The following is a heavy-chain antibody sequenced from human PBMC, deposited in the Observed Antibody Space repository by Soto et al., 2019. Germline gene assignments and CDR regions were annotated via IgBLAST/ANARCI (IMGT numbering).Heavy chain of an antibody. CDR3: ARQSLYYDSSGYLGQYDAFDI. V-gene: IGHV5-51*01. CDR1: GYSFTSYW. CDR2: IYPGDSDT. J-gene: IGHJ3*02. Sequence: PGESLKISCKGSGYSFTSYWIGWVRQMPGKGLEWMGIIYPGDSDTRYSPSFQGQVTISADKSISTAYLQWSSLKASDTAMYYCARQSLYYDSSGYLGQYDAFDIWGQGTMVTVSS. D-gene: IGHD3-22*01.